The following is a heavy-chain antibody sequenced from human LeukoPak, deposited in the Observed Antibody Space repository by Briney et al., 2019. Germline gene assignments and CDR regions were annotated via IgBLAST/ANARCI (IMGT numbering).Heavy chain of an antibody. V-gene: IGHV1-69*02. CDR3: AAVYDGAAGYFDL. CDR1: GGTFSTYS. CDR2: ISPILGVN. J-gene: IGHJ2*01. Sequence: VASVKVSCRASGGTFSTYSITWVRQAPGQGLEWMGRISPILGVNYYALKFQGRLTISADKSMITAYMDLTNVTSEDTAVYYCAAVYDGAAGYFDLWGRGTLITVSS. D-gene: IGHD3-22*01.